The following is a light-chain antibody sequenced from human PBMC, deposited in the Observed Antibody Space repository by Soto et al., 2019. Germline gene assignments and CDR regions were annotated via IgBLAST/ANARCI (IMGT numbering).Light chain of an antibody. CDR1: SSDVGGYNY. J-gene: IGLJ2*01. Sequence: QSALTQPASVSGSPGQSITISCTGTSSDVGGYNYVSCYQQHPGKAPKLMIYDVSNRPSGVSNRFSGSKSGNTASLTISGLQAEDEADYYCSSYTSSSTLVPFGGGTKLTVL. CDR3: SSYTSSSTLVP. CDR2: DVS. V-gene: IGLV2-14*01.